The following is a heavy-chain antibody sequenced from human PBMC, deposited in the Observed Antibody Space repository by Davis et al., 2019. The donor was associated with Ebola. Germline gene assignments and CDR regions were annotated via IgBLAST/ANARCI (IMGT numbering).Heavy chain of an antibody. CDR3: ARRRSWDPRWYYYGMDV. Sequence: SETLSLTCAVYGGSISSYYWSWIRQPPGKGLEWIGYIYYSGSTNYNPSLKSRVTISVDTSKNQFSLKLSSVTAADTAVYYCARRRSWDPRWYYYGMDVWGQGTTVTVSS. CDR1: GGSISSYY. D-gene: IGHD4-23*01. J-gene: IGHJ6*02. CDR2: IYYSGST. V-gene: IGHV4-59*12.